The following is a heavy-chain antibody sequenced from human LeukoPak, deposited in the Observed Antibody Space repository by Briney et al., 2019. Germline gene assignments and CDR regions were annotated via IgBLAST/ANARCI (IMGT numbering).Heavy chain of an antibody. D-gene: IGHD2-15*01. V-gene: IGHV3-30*18. CDR3: AKDIEGCSGGSCSLYYYYYYTMDV. J-gene: IGHJ6*02. Sequence: GRSLRLSCAASGFTFSSYGMHWVRQAPGKGLEWVAVISYDGSDKYYADSVKGRFTISRDNSKNTLYLQMNSLRAEDTAVYYCAKDIEGCSGGSCSLYYYYYYTMDVWGQGTTVTVSS. CDR1: GFTFSSYG. CDR2: ISYDGSDK.